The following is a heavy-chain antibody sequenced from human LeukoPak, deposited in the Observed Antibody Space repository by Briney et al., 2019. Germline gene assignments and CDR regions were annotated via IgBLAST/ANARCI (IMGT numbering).Heavy chain of an antibody. CDR1: GFTFNSYA. V-gene: IGHV3-30-3*01. Sequence: PGGSLRLSCAASGFTFNSYAVHRVRQAPGKGLEWVAVISYDGSINFYAASVKGRFTISRDNSKNTLYLQMNSLRPEDTALYFCARDRRYCSGGSCYFDYFFDYWGQGTLVTVSS. CDR3: ARDRRYCSGGSCYFDYFFDY. J-gene: IGHJ4*02. CDR2: ISYDGSIN. D-gene: IGHD2-15*01.